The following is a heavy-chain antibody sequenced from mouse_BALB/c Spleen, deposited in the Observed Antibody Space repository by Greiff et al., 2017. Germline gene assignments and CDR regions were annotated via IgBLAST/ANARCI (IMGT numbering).Heavy chain of an antibody. V-gene: IGHV1-63*01. CDR2: IYPGSGNT. D-gene: IGHD2-1*01. Sequence: VQLQQSGAELVRPGTSVKISCKASGYAFTNYWLGWVKQRPGHGLEWIGDIYPGSGNTYYNEKFKSKATLTVDNSSSTAYMELRSLTSEDSAVYYCARWSIYYGNYYFDYWGQGTTLTVSS. CDR1: GYAFTNYW. CDR3: ARWSIYYGNYYFDY. J-gene: IGHJ2*01.